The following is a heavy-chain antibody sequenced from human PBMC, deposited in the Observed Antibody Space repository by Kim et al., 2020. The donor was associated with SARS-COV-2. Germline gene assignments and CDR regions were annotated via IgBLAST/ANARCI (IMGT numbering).Heavy chain of an antibody. V-gene: IGHV3-21*01. J-gene: IGHJ5*02. CDR3: ARDQGSSGCSWFDP. D-gene: IGHD6-19*01. Sequence: AESVKGRFTRSRDNAKNSLYLQMNSLRAEETAVYYCARDQGSSGCSWFDPWGQGTLVTVSS.